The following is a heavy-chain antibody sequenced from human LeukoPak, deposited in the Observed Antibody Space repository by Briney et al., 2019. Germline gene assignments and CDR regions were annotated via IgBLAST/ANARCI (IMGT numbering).Heavy chain of an antibody. CDR3: AREGTGTIDY. D-gene: IGHD1-1*01. CDR2: ISGSGANT. J-gene: IGHJ4*02. V-gene: IGHV3-23*01. Sequence: XXVSSISGSGANTYNADSVKGRFTISRDNSKTTLYVQMNSLRAEDTAVYYCAREGTGTIDYWGQGTLVTVSS.